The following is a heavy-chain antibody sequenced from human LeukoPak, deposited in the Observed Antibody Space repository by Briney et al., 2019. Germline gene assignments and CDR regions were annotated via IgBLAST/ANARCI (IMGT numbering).Heavy chain of an antibody. D-gene: IGHD2-2*01. CDR2: ISSSSSYI. CDR3: ARANCSSTSCRSDAFDI. Sequence: PGGSLRLSCAASGFTFSSYSMNWVRQAPGKGLEWVSSISSSSSYIYYADSVKGRFTISRDNAKNPPYLQMNRLRAEDTAVYYCARANCSSTSCRSDAFDIWGQGTMVTVSS. V-gene: IGHV3-21*01. CDR1: GFTFSSYS. J-gene: IGHJ3*02.